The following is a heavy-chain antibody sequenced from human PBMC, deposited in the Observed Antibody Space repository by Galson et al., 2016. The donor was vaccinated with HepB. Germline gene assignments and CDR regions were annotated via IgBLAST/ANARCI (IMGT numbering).Heavy chain of an antibody. D-gene: IGHD1-14*01. J-gene: IGHJ6*02. CDR3: ARDRLTSVTRHWTGTTYSYYGMDV. Sequence: SLRLSCAASGFSFSAYWMSWVRQSPGKGLAWVAHIKQDGSENYYVDSVKGRFTISRDNARNSLYLQVNGLRADDTAVYYCARDRLTSVTRHWTGTTYSYYGMDVWGQGTTVTVSS. CDR1: GFSFSAYW. V-gene: IGHV3-7*03. CDR2: IKQDGSEN.